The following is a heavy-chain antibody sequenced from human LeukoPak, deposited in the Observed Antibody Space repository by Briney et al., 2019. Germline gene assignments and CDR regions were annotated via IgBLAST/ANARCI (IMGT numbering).Heavy chain of an antibody. Sequence: RASVKVSCKASGYSFTGYYINWVRQAPGQGLEWMGWINPNSGGTNSAQKFQGRVTMTRDTSISTAYMELSRLRSDDTAVYYCARASILWWRSGTFDFWGQGTMVTVSS. J-gene: IGHJ3*01. CDR2: INPNSGGT. D-gene: IGHD2-21*01. CDR3: ARASILWWRSGTFDF. CDR1: GYSFTGYY. V-gene: IGHV1-2*02.